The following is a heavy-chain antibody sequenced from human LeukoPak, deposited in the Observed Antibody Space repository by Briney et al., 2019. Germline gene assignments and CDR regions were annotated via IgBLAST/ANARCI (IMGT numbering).Heavy chain of an antibody. Sequence: SETLSLACTVSGGSISSDYWGWIRQPPGKGLEWVGYIYYSGSTNYNPSLKSRVTISVDTSKNQFSLPLSSATAAATAIYYCARESSYDSSGYSHHAFDIWGQGTMVTVSS. V-gene: IGHV4-59*12. J-gene: IGHJ3*02. D-gene: IGHD3-22*01. CDR2: IYYSGST. CDR3: ARESSYDSSGYSHHAFDI. CDR1: GGSISSDY.